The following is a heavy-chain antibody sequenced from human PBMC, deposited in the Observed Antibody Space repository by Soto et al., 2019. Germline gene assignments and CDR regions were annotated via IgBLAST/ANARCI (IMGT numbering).Heavy chain of an antibody. J-gene: IGHJ3*02. CDR3: AKTGASCGGDCYSVAFDI. CDR2: ISGSGGST. V-gene: IGHV3-23*01. D-gene: IGHD2-21*02. Sequence: GGSLRLSCAASGFTFSSYAMSWVRQAPGKGLEWVSAISGSGGSTYYADSVKGRFTISRDNSKNTLYLQMNSLRAEDTAVYYCAKTGASCGGDCYSVAFDIWGQGTMVTVSS. CDR1: GFTFSSYA.